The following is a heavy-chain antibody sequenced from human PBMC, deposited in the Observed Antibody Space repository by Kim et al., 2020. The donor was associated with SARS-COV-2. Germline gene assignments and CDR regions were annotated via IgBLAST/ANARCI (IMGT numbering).Heavy chain of an antibody. D-gene: IGHD3-10*01. V-gene: IGHV3-74*01. J-gene: IGHJ6*02. Sequence: GGSLRLSCAASGITFSSYWMHWVRQAPGKGLVWVSRINSGGTSTTYADPVKGRFTISRDNARNTLYLQMNSLRAEDTAVYYCVRVHISLVRGSYYYYGMDVWGQGTTVTVSS. CDR1: GITFSSYW. CDR2: INSGGTST. CDR3: VRVHISLVRGSYYYYGMDV.